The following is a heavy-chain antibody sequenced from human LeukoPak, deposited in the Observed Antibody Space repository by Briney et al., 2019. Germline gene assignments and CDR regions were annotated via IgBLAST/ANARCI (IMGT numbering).Heavy chain of an antibody. Sequence: GGSLRLSCAASGFTVSSNYMSWVRQAPGKGLEWVSVIYSGGSTYYADSVKGRFTISRDNSKNTLYLQMNSLRAEDTAVYYCAREVDSGSYRPSYYFDYWGQGTLVTVSS. V-gene: IGHV3-53*01. D-gene: IGHD1-26*01. CDR1: GFTVSSNY. J-gene: IGHJ4*02. CDR2: IYSGGST. CDR3: AREVDSGSYRPSYYFDY.